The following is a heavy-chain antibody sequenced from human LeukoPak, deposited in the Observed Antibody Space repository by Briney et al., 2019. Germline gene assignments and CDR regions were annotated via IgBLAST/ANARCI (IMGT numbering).Heavy chain of an antibody. CDR2: INHSGST. J-gene: IGHJ4*02. D-gene: IGHD3-22*01. V-gene: IGHV4-34*01. Sequence: SETLSLTCTVSGGSISSYYWSWIRQPPGKGLEWIGEINHSGSTNYNPSLKSRVTISVDTSKNQFSLKLSSVTAADTAVYYCAVTYYYDSSGYDYWGQGTLVTVSS. CDR3: AVTYYYDSSGYDY. CDR1: GGSISSYY.